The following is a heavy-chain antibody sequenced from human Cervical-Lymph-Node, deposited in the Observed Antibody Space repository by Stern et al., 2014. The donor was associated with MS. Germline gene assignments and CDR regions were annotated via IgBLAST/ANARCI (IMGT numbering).Heavy chain of an antibody. Sequence: QVQLVQSGAEVKKPGSSVKVSCKASGGTFNNHVISWVLQARGQGLEWMGGIIPMFGAANYARKFQGRVTITADKATSTVHMGLTRLTYEDTAIDYCANRDMGYTYGRHDYWGQGTLVTVS. CDR1: GGTFNNHV. CDR3: ANRDMGYTYGRHDY. CDR2: IIPMFGAA. J-gene: IGHJ4*02. V-gene: IGHV1-69*14. D-gene: IGHD5-12*01.